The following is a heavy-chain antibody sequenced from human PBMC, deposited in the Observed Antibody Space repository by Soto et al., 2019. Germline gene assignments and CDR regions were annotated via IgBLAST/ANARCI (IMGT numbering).Heavy chain of an antibody. Sequence: EVQLVESGGGLVKPGGSLRLSCAASGFTFSSYSMNWVRQAPGKGLEWVSSISSSSSYIYYADSVKGRFTISRDNAKNSLYLQMNSLRAEDTAVYYCARDVTVTTNFDYWGQGTLVTVSS. V-gene: IGHV3-21*04. D-gene: IGHD4-17*01. CDR3: ARDVTVTTNFDY. J-gene: IGHJ4*02. CDR1: GFTFSSYS. CDR2: ISSSSSYI.